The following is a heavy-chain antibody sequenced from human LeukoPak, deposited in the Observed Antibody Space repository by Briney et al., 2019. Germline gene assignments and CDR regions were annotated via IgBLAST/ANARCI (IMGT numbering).Heavy chain of an antibody. Sequence: ASVKVSCKASGYTFTAHYLHWVRQAPGQGLEWMAWINHNSGGTKYAEKFQGRVTVTRDTSTSTAYMELSRLRPDDTAVYYCARGTDYGDYGGTWFYYYYMDVWGEGTTVTVSS. CDR1: GYTFTAHY. V-gene: IGHV1-2*02. CDR2: INHNSGGT. CDR3: ARGTDYGDYGGTWFYYYYMDV. D-gene: IGHD4-17*01. J-gene: IGHJ6*03.